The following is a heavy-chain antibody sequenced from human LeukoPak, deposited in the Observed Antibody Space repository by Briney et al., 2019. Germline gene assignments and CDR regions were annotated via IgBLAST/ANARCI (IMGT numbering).Heavy chain of an antibody. CDR1: GGSFSGYY. CDR3: ARAGVAATLSN. J-gene: IGHJ4*02. CDR2: INHSGST. Sequence: SETLSLTCTVYGGSFSGYYWSWIRQPPGKGLEWIGEINHSGSTNYNPSLKSRVTISIDTSKNQFSLKLSSVTAADTAVYYCARAGVAATLSNWGQGTLVTVSS. V-gene: IGHV4-34*01. D-gene: IGHD2-15*01.